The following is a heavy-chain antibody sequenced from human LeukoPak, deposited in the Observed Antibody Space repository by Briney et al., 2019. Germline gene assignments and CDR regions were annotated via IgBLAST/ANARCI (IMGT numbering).Heavy chain of an antibody. J-gene: IGHJ4*02. V-gene: IGHV3-21*01. CDR2: ISTTSSHI. CDR1: GFTFSSYG. CDR3: ARGITGTTALDY. D-gene: IGHD1-7*01. Sequence: PGGSLRLSCAASGFTFSSYGMHWVRQAPGKGLEWVSSISTTSSHIYYADSMRGRFTISRDNAKNSLYLQMTSLRAEDTAVYFCARGITGTTALDYWGQGTLVIVSS.